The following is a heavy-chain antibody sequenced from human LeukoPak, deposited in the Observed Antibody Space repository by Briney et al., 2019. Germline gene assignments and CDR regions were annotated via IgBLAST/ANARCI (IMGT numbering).Heavy chain of an antibody. V-gene: IGHV3-23*01. CDR3: AKDRLSGSYFSPYYFDY. CDR1: GFTFSSYA. Sequence: GGSLRLSCAASGFTFSSYAMSWVRQAPGEGLEWVSAISGSGGSTYYADSVKGRFTISRDNSKNTLYLQMNSLRAEDTAVYYCAKDRLSGSYFSPYYFDYWGQGTLVTVSS. CDR2: ISGSGGST. D-gene: IGHD1-26*01. J-gene: IGHJ4*02.